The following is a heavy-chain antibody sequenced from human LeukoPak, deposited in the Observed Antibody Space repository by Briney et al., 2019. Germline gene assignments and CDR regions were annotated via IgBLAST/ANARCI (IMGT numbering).Heavy chain of an antibody. CDR1: GYTFTGYY. CDR3: ARILYCGGGDCYFDY. Sequence: GASVKVSCKASGYTFTGYYMHWVRQAPGQGREWMGRINPNSGGTNYAQKFQGRVTMTRDTSISTAYMELSRLRSDDTAVYYCARILYCGGGDCYFDYWGQGTLVTVSS. J-gene: IGHJ4*02. D-gene: IGHD2-21*01. V-gene: IGHV1-2*06. CDR2: INPNSGGT.